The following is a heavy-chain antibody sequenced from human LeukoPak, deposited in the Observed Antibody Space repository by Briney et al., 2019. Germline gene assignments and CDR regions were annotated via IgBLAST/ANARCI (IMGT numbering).Heavy chain of an antibody. CDR1: GGSVSSASYY. J-gene: IGHJ4*02. Sequence: SETLSLTCTVSGGSVSSASYYGGWIRQPPGKGLEWIGSIYYTGSTYYNPSLKSRVTISVDTSKNQFPLKLNSVTAADTAVYYCARLSTDSSGYNYWGQGTLVTVSS. D-gene: IGHD3-22*01. CDR2: IYYTGST. V-gene: IGHV4-39*01. CDR3: ARLSTDSSGYNY.